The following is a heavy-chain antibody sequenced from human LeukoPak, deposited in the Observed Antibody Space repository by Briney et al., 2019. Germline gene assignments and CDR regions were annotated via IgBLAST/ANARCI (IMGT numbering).Heavy chain of an antibody. CDR3: AREGGYSSSWPPFDY. CDR1: GGSISSGGYH. V-gene: IGHV4-31*03. D-gene: IGHD6-13*01. Sequence: SRTLSLTCTVSGGSISSGGYHWSWIRQHPGKGLEWIGYIYYSGTTSYNPSLKSRVTISVDTSKKKFSLKVSSVTVADTAVYYCAREGGYSSSWPPFDYWGQGTLVTVSS. J-gene: IGHJ4*02. CDR2: IYYSGTT.